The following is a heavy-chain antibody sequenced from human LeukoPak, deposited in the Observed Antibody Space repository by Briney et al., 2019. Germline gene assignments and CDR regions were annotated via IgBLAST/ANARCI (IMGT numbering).Heavy chain of an antibody. CDR3: ARHYQLLLNGMDV. Sequence: KPSETLSLTCAVSGCSISSGYYWGWIRQPPGKGLEWIGSIYHSGSTYYNPSLKSRVTISVDTSKNQFSLKLSSVTAADTAVYYCARHYQLLLNGMDVWGKGTTVTVSS. CDR1: GCSISSGYY. V-gene: IGHV4-38-2*01. D-gene: IGHD2-2*01. J-gene: IGHJ6*04. CDR2: IYHSGST.